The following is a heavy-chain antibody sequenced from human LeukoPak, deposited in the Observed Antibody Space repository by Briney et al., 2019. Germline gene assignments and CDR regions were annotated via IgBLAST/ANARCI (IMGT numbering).Heavy chain of an antibody. CDR2: ISKNSGSL. CDR1: GFTFSSYA. J-gene: IGHJ4*02. V-gene: IGHV3-9*01. CDR3: VKEVSGWGFDS. Sequence: PGGSLRLSCAASGFTFSSYAMHWVRQAPGKGLEWVSGISKNSGSLGYADSVRGRFTISRDDAKNSLYLHMNSLRAEDTAFYYCVKEVSGWGFDSWGQGTLVTVSS. D-gene: IGHD6-19*01.